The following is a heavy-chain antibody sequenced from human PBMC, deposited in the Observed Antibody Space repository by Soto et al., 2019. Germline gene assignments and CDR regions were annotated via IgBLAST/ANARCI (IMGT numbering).Heavy chain of an antibody. Sequence: QLQLQESGSGLVKPSQTLSLTCAVSGGSISSGGYSWSWIRQPPGKGLGWIGYIYHSGSTYYNPSVRRRVTISVDRSKNQFSLKLSSVTAADTAVYYCARVNDDYGGNLDYWGQGTLVTVSS. D-gene: IGHD4-17*01. CDR3: ARVNDDYGGNLDY. CDR1: GGSISSGGYS. J-gene: IGHJ4*02. V-gene: IGHV4-30-2*01. CDR2: IYHSGST.